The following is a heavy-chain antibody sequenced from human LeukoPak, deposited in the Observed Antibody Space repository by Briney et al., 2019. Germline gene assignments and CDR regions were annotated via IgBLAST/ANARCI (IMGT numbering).Heavy chain of an antibody. CDR3: ARGLVPFYYEGSGYSDHFDY. V-gene: IGHV1-8*01. CDR2: MNPNNGNA. D-gene: IGHD3-22*01. Sequence: ASVKVSCKASGSTFTSYHINWVRQATGQGLEWMGWMNPNNGNAGYAPKFQGRVSMTRNTSISTAYMELSSLTSEDTAVYYCARGLVPFYYEGSGYSDHFDYWGQGTLVTVSS. CDR1: GSTFTSYH. J-gene: IGHJ4*02.